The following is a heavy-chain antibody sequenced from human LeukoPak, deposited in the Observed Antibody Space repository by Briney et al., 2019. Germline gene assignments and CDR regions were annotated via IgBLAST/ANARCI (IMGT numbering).Heavy chain of an antibody. Sequence: ASVKVSCKASGYTFTSYNMHWVRQAPGQGLEWMGIINPSGGSTNYAQKFQGRVTMTRDTSTSTVYMELSSLRSEDTAVYYCAKDLYHRYYHNSGHAFDYWGQGTLVTVSS. CDR3: AKDLYHRYYHNSGHAFDY. D-gene: IGHD3-22*01. CDR2: INPSGGST. CDR1: GYTFTSYN. V-gene: IGHV1-46*01. J-gene: IGHJ4*02.